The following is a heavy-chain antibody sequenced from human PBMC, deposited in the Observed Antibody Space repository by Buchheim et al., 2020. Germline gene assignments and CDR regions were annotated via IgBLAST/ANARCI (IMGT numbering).Heavy chain of an antibody. CDR3: AKDLVLDF. J-gene: IGHJ4*02. CDR1: GFTFRVSV. CDR2: ISASGANT. Sequence: EVRLLESGGGLIQPGGSLGLSCAAYGFTFRVSVMSWVRQAPGKGLEWVAGISASGANTYYADSVKGRFTISIDNSKNTMYLQMNSLRGDDTAVYYCAKDLVLDFWGQGTL. V-gene: IGHV3-23*01. D-gene: IGHD3-10*01.